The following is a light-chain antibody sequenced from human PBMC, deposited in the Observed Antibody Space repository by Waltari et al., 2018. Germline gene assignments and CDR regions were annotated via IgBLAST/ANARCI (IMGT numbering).Light chain of an antibody. CDR3: QQYKEWPPWT. CDR2: GAS. CDR1: QSVGND. V-gene: IGKV3-15*01. Sequence: EIVMTQSPATLSVSPGERATPSCRASQSVGNDLAWYHQAPGQAPRLLIYGASSRATGVPARLSGSGSGTEFTLTISSLQSGDFGIYFCQQYKEWPPWTFGQGTRVDTK. J-gene: IGKJ1*01.